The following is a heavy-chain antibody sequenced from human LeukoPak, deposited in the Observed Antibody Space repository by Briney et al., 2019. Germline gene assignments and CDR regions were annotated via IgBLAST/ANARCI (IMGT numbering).Heavy chain of an antibody. CDR2: ISSSGSTI. Sequence: GGSLRLSCAASGFTFSSYEMNWVRQAPGKGLEWVSHISSSGSTIYYADSVKGRFTISRDNAKNSLYLQMNSLRAEDTAVYYCARGPYGDYGQGFDYWGQGTLVTVSS. V-gene: IGHV3-48*03. CDR1: GFTFSSYE. J-gene: IGHJ4*02. CDR3: ARGPYGDYGQGFDY. D-gene: IGHD4-17*01.